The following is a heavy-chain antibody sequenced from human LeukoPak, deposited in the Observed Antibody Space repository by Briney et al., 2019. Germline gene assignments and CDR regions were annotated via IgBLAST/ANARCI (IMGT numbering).Heavy chain of an antibody. CDR2: IIPIFGTA. D-gene: IGHD3-10*01. CDR3: ARDKPSYYYGSGPANYYYYGMDV. CDR1: GGTFSSYA. V-gene: IGHV1-69*05. Sequence: ASVKVSCKASGGTFSSYAISWVRQAPGQGLEWMGGIIPIFGTANYAQKLQGRVTMTTDTSTSTAYMELRSLRSDDTAVYYCARDKPSYYYGSGPANYYYYGMDVWG. J-gene: IGHJ6*01.